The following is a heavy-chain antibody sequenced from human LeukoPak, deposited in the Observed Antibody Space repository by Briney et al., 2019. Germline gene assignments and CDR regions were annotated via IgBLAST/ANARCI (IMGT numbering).Heavy chain of an antibody. CDR3: ARDRSDNWGLFDY. D-gene: IGHD1-1*01. Sequence: PSETLSLTCAVSGGSISSSPYYWGWIRQPPGKGLEWIGSIYYSGNTYHNPSLKSRVTISVDTSKNQFSLKLSSLTAADTAVYYCARDRSDNWGLFDYWGQGTLVTASS. CDR1: GGSISSSPYY. CDR2: IYYSGNT. V-gene: IGHV4-39*07. J-gene: IGHJ4*02.